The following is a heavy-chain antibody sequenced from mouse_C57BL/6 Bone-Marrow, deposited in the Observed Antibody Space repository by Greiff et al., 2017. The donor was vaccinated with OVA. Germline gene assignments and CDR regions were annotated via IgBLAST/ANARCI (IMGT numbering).Heavy chain of an antibody. Sequence: QVQLKESGPGLVQPSQSLSITCTVSGFSLTSYGVHWVRQSPGKGLEWLGVIWSGGSTDYNAAFISRLSISKDNSKSQVFFKMNSLQADDTAIYYCARPPSITTVWGYAMDYWGQGTSVTVSS. CDR2: IWSGGST. D-gene: IGHD1-1*01. J-gene: IGHJ4*01. CDR3: ARPPSITTVWGYAMDY. CDR1: GFSLTSYG. V-gene: IGHV2-2*01.